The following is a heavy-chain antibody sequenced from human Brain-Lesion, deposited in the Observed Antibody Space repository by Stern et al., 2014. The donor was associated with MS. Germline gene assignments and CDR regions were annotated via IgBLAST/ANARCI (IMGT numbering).Heavy chain of an antibody. D-gene: IGHD3-3*01. CDR1: GYIFTGYY. J-gene: IGHJ6*02. Sequence: QVQLLASGAEVKKPGASVKVSCKTSGYIFTGYYIHWVRQAPGQGLEWMAWINPYTGDTKSAPKFQGRVTMSRDTSISTAYVELSSLTSDDTAVYYCARDQRGITIFGVVTDYYYLGMDVWGQGTTVTVSS. CDR3: ARDQRGITIFGVVTDYYYLGMDV. CDR2: INPYTGDT. V-gene: IGHV1-2*02.